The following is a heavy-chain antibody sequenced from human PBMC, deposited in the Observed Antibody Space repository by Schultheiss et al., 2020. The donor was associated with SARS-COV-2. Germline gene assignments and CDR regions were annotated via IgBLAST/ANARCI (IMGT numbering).Heavy chain of an antibody. V-gene: IGHV3-23*01. CDR2: ISGSGGST. D-gene: IGHD2-15*01. CDR1: GFTFSSYA. Sequence: GGSLRLSCAASGFTFSSYAMSWVRQAPGKGLEWVSAISGSGGSTYYADSVKGRFTISRDNSKNTLYLQMNSLRAEDTAVYYCAKLGKGYCSGGSCLGWFDSWGQGTLVTVSS. CDR3: AKLGKGYCSGGSCLGWFDS. J-gene: IGHJ5*01.